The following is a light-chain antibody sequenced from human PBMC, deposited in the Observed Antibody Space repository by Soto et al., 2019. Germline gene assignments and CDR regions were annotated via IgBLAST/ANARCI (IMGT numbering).Light chain of an antibody. V-gene: IGKV3-11*01. CDR2: DAS. CDR3: QQRSNT. CDR1: QSVGSY. Sequence: EIVLTQSPATLSLSPGERATLSCRASQSVGSYLAWYQQKPGQAPRLLIYDASNRATGIPARFSGSGSGTDFTLTISSLEPEDFAVYYCQQRSNTFGPGTKVHI. J-gene: IGKJ3*01.